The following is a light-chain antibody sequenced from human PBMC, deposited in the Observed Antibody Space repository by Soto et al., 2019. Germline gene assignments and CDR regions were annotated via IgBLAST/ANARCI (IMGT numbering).Light chain of an antibody. V-gene: IGLV2-14*01. Sequence: QSALTQPASVSGSPGQSITISCTGTSSDVGGYNYVSWYQQHPGKAPKLMIYDVSNRPSGVSNCFSGSKSGNTASLTISGLRAEDEADYYCSSYTSSSTLVFGGGTKLTVL. CDR2: DVS. CDR3: SSYTSSSTLV. CDR1: SSDVGGYNY. J-gene: IGLJ2*01.